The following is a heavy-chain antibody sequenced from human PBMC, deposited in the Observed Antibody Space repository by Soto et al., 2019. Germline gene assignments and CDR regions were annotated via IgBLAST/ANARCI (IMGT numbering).Heavy chain of an antibody. V-gene: IGHV3-53*01. Sequence: EVQLVESGGGLIQPGGSLRLSCAASGFTVSSYYMSWVRQAPGKGLEWVSVIYSGGSTYYADSVKGRFTISRDNSKNTLYLQMNSLRAEDTAVYYCARDAYCSGGSCYPLDYYYGMDVWGQGTTVTVSS. J-gene: IGHJ6*02. D-gene: IGHD2-15*01. CDR1: GFTVSSYY. CDR2: IYSGGST. CDR3: ARDAYCSGGSCYPLDYYYGMDV.